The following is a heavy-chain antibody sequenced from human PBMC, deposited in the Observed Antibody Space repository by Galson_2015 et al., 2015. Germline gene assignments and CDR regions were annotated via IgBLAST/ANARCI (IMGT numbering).Heavy chain of an antibody. CDR2: ISYDGSNK. CDR1: GFTFSSYG. D-gene: IGHD6-19*01. J-gene: IGHJ4*02. Sequence: SLRLSRAASGFTFSSYGMHWVRQAPGKGLEWVAVISYDGSNKYYADSVKGRFTISRDNSKNTLYLQMNSLRAEDTAVYYCAKVRRREQWLVSDYFDYWGQGTLVTVTS. CDR3: AKVRRREQWLVSDYFDY. V-gene: IGHV3-30*18.